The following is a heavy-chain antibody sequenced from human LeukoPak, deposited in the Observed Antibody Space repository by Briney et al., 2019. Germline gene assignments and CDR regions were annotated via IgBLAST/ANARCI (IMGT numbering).Heavy chain of an antibody. V-gene: IGHV3-30*02. Sequence: GGSLRLSCAASGFTFSSYGMHWVRQAPGKGLEWVAFIRYDGSNKYYADSVKGRFTISRDNSKNTLYLQMNSLRAEDTAVYYCAIELGYCSSTSCPRGAFDIWGQGTMVTVSS. CDR3: AIELGYCSSTSCPRGAFDI. D-gene: IGHD2-2*01. CDR2: IRYDGSNK. CDR1: GFTFSSYG. J-gene: IGHJ3*02.